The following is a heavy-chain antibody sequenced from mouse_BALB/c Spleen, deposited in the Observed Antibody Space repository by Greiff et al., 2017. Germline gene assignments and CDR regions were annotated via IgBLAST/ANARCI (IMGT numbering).Heavy chain of an antibody. CDR1: GYAFSSYW. CDR2: IYPGDGDT. J-gene: IGHJ3*01. Sequence: VQLHQSGAELVRPGSSVKISCKASGYAFSSYWMNWVKQRPGQGLEWIGQIYPGDGDTNYNGKFKGKATLTADKSSSTAYMQLSSLTSEDSAVYFCARSGAGRFAYWGQGTLVTVSA. V-gene: IGHV1-80*01. CDR3: ARSGAGRFAY.